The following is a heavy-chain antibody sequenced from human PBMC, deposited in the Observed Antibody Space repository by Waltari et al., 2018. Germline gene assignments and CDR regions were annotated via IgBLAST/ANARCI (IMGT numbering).Heavy chain of an antibody. Sequence: QLQLQESGPGLVKPSETLSLTCTVSGGSISSSSYYWGWIRQPPGKGLEWIGSIYYSVSTHYNPALKRRVTISVDTSKNQFSLKLSSVPAAVTAVYYCARLPYSSSHYYYYYMDVWGKGTTVTVSS. CDR3: ARLPYSSSHYYYYYMDV. CDR1: GGSISSSSYY. V-gene: IGHV4-39*01. J-gene: IGHJ6*03. D-gene: IGHD6-6*01. CDR2: IYYSVST.